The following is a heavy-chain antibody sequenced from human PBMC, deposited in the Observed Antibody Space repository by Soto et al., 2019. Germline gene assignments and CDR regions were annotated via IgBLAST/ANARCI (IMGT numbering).Heavy chain of an antibody. CDR1: GGSISYYD. CDR2: IYSSGTT. J-gene: IGHJ6*02. V-gene: IGHV4-59*06. CDR3: ARYCSSSSCYRKGMDV. D-gene: IGHD2-8*01. Sequence: PXETLSLTCTVSGGSISYYDWTWIRQRPGQGLEWIGNIYSSGTTYYNPSLGSQFTISVDTSKNQFSLKVTYVTAADTAVYYCARYCSSSSCYRKGMDVWGQGTTVTVSS.